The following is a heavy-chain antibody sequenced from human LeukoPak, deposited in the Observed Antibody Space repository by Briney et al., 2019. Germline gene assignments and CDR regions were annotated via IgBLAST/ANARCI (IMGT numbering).Heavy chain of an antibody. CDR3: AKDGGPVYYGSGSSSY. Sequence: PGGSLRLSCAASGFTFSSYAMSWVRQAPGKGLEGVSALSGSGGSTYYADSVKGRFTISRDNSKNTLYLQMNSLGAEDTAVYYCAKDGGPVYYGSGSSSYWGQGTLVTVSS. D-gene: IGHD3-10*01. CDR1: GFTFSSYA. V-gene: IGHV3-23*01. J-gene: IGHJ4*02. CDR2: LSGSGGST.